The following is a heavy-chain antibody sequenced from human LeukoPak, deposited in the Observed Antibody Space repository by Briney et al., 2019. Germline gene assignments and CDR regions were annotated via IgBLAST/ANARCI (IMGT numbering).Heavy chain of an antibody. CDR3: ARSYYYGSGSLSYFDY. V-gene: IGHV1-69*04. Sequence: ASVKVSCKASGGTFSSYAISWVRQAPGQGLEWMGRTIPILGIANYAQKFQGRVTITADKSTSTAYMELSSLRSEDTAVYYCARSYYYGSGSLSYFDYWGQGTLVTVSS. J-gene: IGHJ4*02. CDR1: GGTFSSYA. CDR2: TIPILGIA. D-gene: IGHD3-10*01.